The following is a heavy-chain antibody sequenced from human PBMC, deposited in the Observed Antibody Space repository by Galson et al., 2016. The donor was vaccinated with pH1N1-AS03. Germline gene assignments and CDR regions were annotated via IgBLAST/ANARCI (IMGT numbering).Heavy chain of an antibody. V-gene: IGHV4-39*07. CDR3: VMDTTTWMRFDY. Sequence: IRQHPGKGLEWIGSISFRGSSYYNPSLKSRVRISIDESNNQFSLDLNSVTAADTALYYCVMDTTTWMRFDYWGQGVLVIVSS. J-gene: IGHJ4*02. D-gene: IGHD1-1*01. CDR2: ISFRGSS.